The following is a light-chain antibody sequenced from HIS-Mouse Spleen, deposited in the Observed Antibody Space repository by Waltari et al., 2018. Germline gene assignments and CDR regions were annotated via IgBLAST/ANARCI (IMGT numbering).Light chain of an antibody. CDR1: QSVSSN. CDR2: GAS. CDR3: QQYNNWWT. J-gene: IGKJ1*01. Sequence: IVMTQSPATLSVPPGERATLSVRASQSVSSNLAWYQQKPGQAPRLLIYGASTRATGIPARFSGSGSGTEFTLTISSMQSEDFAVYYCQQYNNWWTFGQGTKVEIK. V-gene: IGKV3-15*01.